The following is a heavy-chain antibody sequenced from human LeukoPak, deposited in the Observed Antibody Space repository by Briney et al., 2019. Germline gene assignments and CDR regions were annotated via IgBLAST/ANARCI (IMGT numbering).Heavy chain of an antibody. CDR2: IYHSGST. J-gene: IGHJ4*02. V-gene: IGHV4-30-2*01. CDR3: ARHPRIAARPKTRFDY. CDR1: GGSISSGGYS. D-gene: IGHD6-6*01. Sequence: PSETLSLTCAVSGGSISSGGYSWSWIRQPPGKGLEWIGYIYHSGSTYYNPSLKSRVTISVDRSKNQFSLKLSSVTAADTAVYYCARHPRIAARPKTRFDYWGQGTLVTVSS.